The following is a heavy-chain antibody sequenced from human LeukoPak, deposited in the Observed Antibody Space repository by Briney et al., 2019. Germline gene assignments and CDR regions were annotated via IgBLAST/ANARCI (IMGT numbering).Heavy chain of an antibody. V-gene: IGHV4-39*01. D-gene: IGHD3-22*01. Sequence: SETLSLTCTVSGGSISSGSYYWGWIRQPPGKGLEWIGSIYYSGSTYYNPSLKSRVTISVDTSKNQFSLKLSSVTAADTAVYYWARHSPTPPYYYDSSGTFDYWGQGTLVTVSS. J-gene: IGHJ4*02. CDR1: GGSISSGSYY. CDR2: IYYSGST. CDR3: ARHSPTPPYYYDSSGTFDY.